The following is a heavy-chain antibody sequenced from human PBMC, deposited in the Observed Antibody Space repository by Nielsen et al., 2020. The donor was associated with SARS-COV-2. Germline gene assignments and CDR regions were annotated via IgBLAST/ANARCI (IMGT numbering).Heavy chain of an antibody. CDR1: GFTFSSYG. V-gene: IGHV3-66*01. D-gene: IGHD3-10*01. Sequence: GESLKISCAASGFTFSSYGMHWVRQAPGKGLEWVAAIHSRSRTDYVDSVKGRFTISRDNARNTLYLQMNNLRIDDTGVYYCARDESPFRGVIRWSQGTLVTVSS. CDR2: IHSRSRT. J-gene: IGHJ4*02. CDR3: ARDESPFRGVIR.